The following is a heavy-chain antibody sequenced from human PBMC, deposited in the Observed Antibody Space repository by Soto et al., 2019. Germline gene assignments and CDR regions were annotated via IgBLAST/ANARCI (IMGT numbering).Heavy chain of an antibody. CDR2: IYNAGTT. J-gene: IGHJ1*01. CDR3: ARLGAYYQAMDS. Sequence: QVQLQESGPALVKPSETLSLTCTVSNGSISPNYWSWIRQPPGKGLEWIGYIYNAGTTTYNPSLQSRVSISVDTSKNEVSLKLTSVTAADTAVYFCARLGAYYQAMDSWGQGTLVTVSS. D-gene: IGHD3-22*01. V-gene: IGHV4-59*08. CDR1: NGSISPNY.